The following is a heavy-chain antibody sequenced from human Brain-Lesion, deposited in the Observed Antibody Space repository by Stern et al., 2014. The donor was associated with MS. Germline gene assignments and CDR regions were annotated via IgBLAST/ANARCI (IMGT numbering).Heavy chain of an antibody. D-gene: IGHD3-3*01. Sequence: VQLGESGAEVKKPGASVKVSCKTSGYIFTGYYIHWVRQAPGQGLEWMEWIKHKTGGTKYAQKFQGRVTMSRDTSISTAYVELSSLTSDDTAVYYCARDQRGITIFGVVTDYYYLGMDVWGQGTTVTVSS. J-gene: IGHJ6*02. CDR3: ARDQRGITIFGVVTDYYYLGMDV. V-gene: IGHV1-2*02. CDR1: GYIFTGYY. CDR2: IKHKTGGT.